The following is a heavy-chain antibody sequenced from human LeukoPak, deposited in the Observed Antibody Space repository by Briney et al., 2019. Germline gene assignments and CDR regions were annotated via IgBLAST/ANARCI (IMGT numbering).Heavy chain of an antibody. CDR1: GFTFSSYS. CDR2: ISSGSNYI. D-gene: IGHD2/OR15-2a*01. J-gene: IGHJ6*02. V-gene: IGHV3-21*01. CDR3: ASYLTSIPSGMDV. Sequence: GGSLRLSCAASGFTFSSYSMNWVRQAPGKGLEWVSSISSGSNYIYYADSVKGRFTISRDNAKNSLYLQMNSLRAEDTAVYYCASYLTSIPSGMDVWGQGATVTVSS.